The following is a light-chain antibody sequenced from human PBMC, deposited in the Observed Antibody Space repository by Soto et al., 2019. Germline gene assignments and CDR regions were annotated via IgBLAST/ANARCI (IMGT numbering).Light chain of an antibody. CDR3: AVWDGSLSGWV. Sequence: QAVVTQPPSASGPPGQRVTISCSGSSSNIGSNTIHWYQQLPGTAPKLLIHSNNQRPSGVPDRFSGSKSGTSASLAISGLQSEDEADYYCAVWDGSLSGWVFGGGTKLTVL. J-gene: IGLJ3*02. CDR2: SNN. CDR1: SSNIGSNT. V-gene: IGLV1-44*01.